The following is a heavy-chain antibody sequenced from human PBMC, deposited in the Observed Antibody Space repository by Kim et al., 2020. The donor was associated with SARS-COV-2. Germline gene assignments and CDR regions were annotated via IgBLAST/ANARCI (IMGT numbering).Heavy chain of an antibody. CDR2: ISAYNGNT. CDR3: ARGVVVVPAAMSLHYYYYGMDV. D-gene: IGHD2-2*01. V-gene: IGHV1-18*01. Sequence: SWVRQAPGQGLEWMGWISAYNGNTNYAQKLQGRVTMTTDTSTSTAYMELRSLRSDDTAVYYCARGVVVVPAAMSLHYYYYGMDVWGQGTKVTV. J-gene: IGHJ6*02.